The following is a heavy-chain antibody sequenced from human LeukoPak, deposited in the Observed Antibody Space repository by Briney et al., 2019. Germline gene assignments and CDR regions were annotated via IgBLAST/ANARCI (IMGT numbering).Heavy chain of an antibody. D-gene: IGHD3-10*01. Sequence: SETLSLTCTVSGPFIKTYYWSWIRQVPGKGLEWIGHIYDSGNTNYNPSFKSRVTILADTSKSQFSLKLNSVTAADTAVYFCATRRGFELFFDLWGQGTRVTVSS. J-gene: IGHJ4*02. CDR3: ATRRGFELFFDL. CDR1: GPFIKTYY. CDR2: IYDSGNT. V-gene: IGHV4-59*01.